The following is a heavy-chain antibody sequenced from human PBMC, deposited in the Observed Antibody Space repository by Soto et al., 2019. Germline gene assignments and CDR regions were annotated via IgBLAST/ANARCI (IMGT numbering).Heavy chain of an antibody. CDR2: IYYSGST. J-gene: IGHJ4*02. CDR3: ARDPSGPWSPHLDY. Sequence: SETLSLTCTVSGGSVSSASYYWSWTRQPPGKGLEWIGYIYYSGSTYYNPSLKSRVTISVDTSKNQFSLKLSSVTAADTAVYYCARDPSGPWSPHLDYWGQGTLVTVSS. D-gene: IGHD2-8*02. V-gene: IGHV4-30-4*08. CDR1: GGSVSSASYY.